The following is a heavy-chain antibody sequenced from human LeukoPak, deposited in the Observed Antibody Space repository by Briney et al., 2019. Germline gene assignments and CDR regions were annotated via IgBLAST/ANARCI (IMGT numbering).Heavy chain of an antibody. CDR1: GGSFSGYY. V-gene: IGHV4-34*01. CDR2: INHSGST. CDR3: ARGYGIAAAGMQWYFGL. J-gene: IGHJ2*01. D-gene: IGHD6-13*01. Sequence: SETLSLTCAVYGGSFSGYYWSWIRQPPGKGLEWIGEINHSGSTNYNPSLKSRVTISVDTSKNQFSLKLSSVTAADTAVYYCARGYGIAAAGMQWYFGLWGRGTLVTVSS.